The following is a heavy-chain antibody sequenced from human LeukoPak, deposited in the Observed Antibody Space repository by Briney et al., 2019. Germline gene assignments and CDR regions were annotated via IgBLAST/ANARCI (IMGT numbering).Heavy chain of an antibody. CDR3: ARDIVDSSSWYYFDY. V-gene: IGHV3-7*01. D-gene: IGHD6-13*01. J-gene: IGHJ4*02. CDR2: IKQDGSEK. CDR1: GFTFSSYW. Sequence: GGSLRLSCAASGFTFSSYWMSWVRQAPGKGVEWVANIKQDGSEKYYVDSVKGRFTISRDNAKNSLYLQMNSLRAEDTAVYYCARDIVDSSSWYYFDYWGQGTLVTVSS.